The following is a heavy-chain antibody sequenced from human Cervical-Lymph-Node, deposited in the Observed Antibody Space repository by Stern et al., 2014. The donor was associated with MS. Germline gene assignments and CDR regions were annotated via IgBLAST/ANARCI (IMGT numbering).Heavy chain of an antibody. CDR3: AREGDYVTFDI. J-gene: IGHJ3*02. V-gene: IGHV3-13*01. CDR2: IGTAGDT. Sequence: EVQLVESGGGLVQPGGSLRLSCAASGFTFSSYDMHWVRQATGNGLEWVSAIGTAGDTYYPGSVKGRFTISRENAKNSLYLQMNSLRAGDTAVYYCAREGDYVTFDIWGQGTMVTVSS. CDR1: GFTFSSYD. D-gene: IGHD4-17*01.